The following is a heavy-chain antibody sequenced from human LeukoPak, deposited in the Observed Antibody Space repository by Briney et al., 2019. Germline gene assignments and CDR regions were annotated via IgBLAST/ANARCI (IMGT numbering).Heavy chain of an antibody. CDR1: GFTVSSNY. J-gene: IGHJ4*02. CDR3: ARVGSVWGSYRLGYYFDY. CDR2: IYSGGST. V-gene: IGHV3-66*01. D-gene: IGHD3-16*02. Sequence: GGSLRLSCAASGFTVSSNYMSWVRQAPGKGLEWVSVIYSGGSTYYADSVKGRFTISRDNSKNTLYLQMNSLRAEDTGVYYCARVGSVWGSYRLGYYFDYWGQGTLVTVSS.